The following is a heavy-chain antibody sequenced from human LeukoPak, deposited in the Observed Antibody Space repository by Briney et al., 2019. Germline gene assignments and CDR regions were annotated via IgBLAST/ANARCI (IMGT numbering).Heavy chain of an antibody. Sequence: PSETLSLTCAVYGGSFSGYYWSWIRQPPGKGLEWIGEISHSGSTNYNPSLKSRVTISVDTSKNQFSLKLSSVTAADTAVYYCARIQGWFDPWGQGTLVTVSS. CDR1: GGSFSGYY. CDR2: ISHSGST. V-gene: IGHV4-34*01. J-gene: IGHJ5*02. CDR3: ARIQGWFDP.